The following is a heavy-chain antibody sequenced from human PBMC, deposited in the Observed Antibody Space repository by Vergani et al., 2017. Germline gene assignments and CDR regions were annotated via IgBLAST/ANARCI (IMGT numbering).Heavy chain of an antibody. J-gene: IGHJ4*02. CDR2: ICHTEDT. D-gene: IGHD6-13*01. V-gene: IGHV4-4*02. CDR1: GDSISSNNC. Sequence: QVQLQESGPGLVKPSQTLSLTCTVSGDSISSNNCWTWVRQPPGKGLEWIGEICHTEDTKYSPSLKSRVSMSVATSKNQFSLTLSSVNATDTAVYYCARGSRAAGYSGPDSWGQGTRVTVSS. CDR3: ARGSRAAGYSGPDS.